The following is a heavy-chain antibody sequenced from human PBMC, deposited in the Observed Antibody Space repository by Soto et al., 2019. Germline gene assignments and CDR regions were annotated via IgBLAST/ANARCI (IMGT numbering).Heavy chain of an antibody. CDR3: ARRRGGVDYYGMDV. V-gene: IGHV3-11*01. CDR2: ISTSGRTK. Sequence: QVQLVESGGGLVKPGGSLRLSCAASGFIFSDHYMSWIRQAPGKGLEWVSYISTSGRTKYYADSVKGRFTISRDNAKNSLYLQMNSLRAEDTAVYYCARRRGGVDYYGMDVWGQGTTVTVSS. J-gene: IGHJ6*02. D-gene: IGHD3-10*01. CDR1: GFIFSDHY.